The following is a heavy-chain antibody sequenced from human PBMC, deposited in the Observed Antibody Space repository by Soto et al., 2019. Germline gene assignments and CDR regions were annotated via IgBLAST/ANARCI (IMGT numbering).Heavy chain of an antibody. D-gene: IGHD5-12*01. CDR1: GGSISSYY. CDR2: IYYSGST. J-gene: IGHJ3*02. V-gene: IGHV4-59*01. CDR3: ARVALTDIVATIEAFDI. Sequence: PSETLSLTCTVSGGSISSYYWSWIRQPPGKGLEWIGYIYYSGSTTYNPSLKSRVTISVDTSKNQFSLKLSSVTAADTAVYYCARVALTDIVATIEAFDIWGQGTMVTVSS.